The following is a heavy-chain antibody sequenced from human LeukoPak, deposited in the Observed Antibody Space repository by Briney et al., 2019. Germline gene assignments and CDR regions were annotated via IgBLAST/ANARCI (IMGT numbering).Heavy chain of an antibody. J-gene: IGHJ1*01. D-gene: IGHD3-22*01. CDR2: FDPEDGET. V-gene: IGHV1-24*01. CDR1: GYTLTELS. CDR3: ATGQGYYYYSSGIFQH. Sequence: ASVKVSCKVSGYTLTELSMHWVRQAPGKGLEWMGGFDPEDGETIYAQKFQGRVTMTEDTSTDTAYMELSSLRSEDTAVYYCATGQGYYYYSSGIFQHWGQGTLVTVSS.